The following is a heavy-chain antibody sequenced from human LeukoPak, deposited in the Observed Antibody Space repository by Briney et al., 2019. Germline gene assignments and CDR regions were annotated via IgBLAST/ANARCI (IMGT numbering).Heavy chain of an antibody. Sequence: ASVKVSCKASGNIFTGYYMHWVRQAPGQGLEWMGWINPSSGGTNYAQKFQGRVTMTGDTSISTAYMELSRLRSDDTAVYYCARELVDTAMGTFDYWGQGTLVTVSS. CDR2: INPSSGGT. CDR1: GNIFTGYY. J-gene: IGHJ4*02. V-gene: IGHV1-2*02. CDR3: ARELVDTAMGTFDY. D-gene: IGHD5-18*01.